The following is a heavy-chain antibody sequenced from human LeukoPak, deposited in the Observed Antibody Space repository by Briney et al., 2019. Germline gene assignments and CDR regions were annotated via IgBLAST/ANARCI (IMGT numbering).Heavy chain of an antibody. CDR2: IYSGGST. D-gene: IGHD3-22*01. J-gene: IGHJ6*02. V-gene: IGHV3-53*01. Sequence: GGSLRLSCAASGFTVSSNYMSWVRQAPGKGLEWVSVIYSGGSTYYADSVKGRFTISRDNSKNTLYLQMNSLRAEDTAVYYCARSLGYYTYYGMDVWGQGTTVTVSS. CDR3: ARSLGYYTYYGMDV. CDR1: GFTVSSNY.